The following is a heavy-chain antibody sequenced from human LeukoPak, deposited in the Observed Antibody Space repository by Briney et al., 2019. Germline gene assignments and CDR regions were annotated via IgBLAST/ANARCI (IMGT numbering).Heavy chain of an antibody. CDR1: GGSISSSSYY. CDR3: ARHGQYYYYYYGMDV. J-gene: IGHJ6*02. V-gene: IGHV4-39*01. Sequence: SETLSLTCTVSGGSISSSSYYWGWIRQPPGKGLEWIGSIYYSGSTYYNPSLKSRVTISVDTSENQFSLKLSSVTATDTAVYYCARHGQYYYYYYGMDVWGQGTTVTVSS. CDR2: IYYSGST.